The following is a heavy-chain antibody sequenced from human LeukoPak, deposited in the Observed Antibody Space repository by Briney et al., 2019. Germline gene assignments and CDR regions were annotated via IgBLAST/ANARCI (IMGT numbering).Heavy chain of an antibody. V-gene: IGHV3-48*04. CDR2: ISFRSSTK. D-gene: IGHD6-13*01. CDR3: ARTLGRQQLTFDS. Sequence: GGSLRLSCAASGFTFSSYNMNWVRQAPGKGLEWISYISFRSSTKNYADSVRGRFVISRDNARDSLYLEMNSLRAEDTAIYYCARTLGRQQLTFDSWGQGTLVTVSS. J-gene: IGHJ4*02. CDR1: GFTFSSYN.